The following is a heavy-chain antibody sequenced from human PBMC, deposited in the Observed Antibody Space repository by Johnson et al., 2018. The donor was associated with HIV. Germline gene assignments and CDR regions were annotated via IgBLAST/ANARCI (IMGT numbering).Heavy chain of an antibody. V-gene: IGHV3-66*01. CDR1: GFTVSSNY. CDR2: IYSGGST. J-gene: IGHJ3*02. CDR3: AGRFYYDSSGYYSAGFDI. Sequence: EVQLVESGGGLVQPGGSLRLSCAASGFTVSSNYMTWVRQAPGKGLEWVSVIYSGGSTYYADSVKGRFTISRDNSKNTLYLQMNSLRAEDTALYYCAGRFYYDSSGYYSAGFDIWGQGTMVTVSS. D-gene: IGHD3-22*01.